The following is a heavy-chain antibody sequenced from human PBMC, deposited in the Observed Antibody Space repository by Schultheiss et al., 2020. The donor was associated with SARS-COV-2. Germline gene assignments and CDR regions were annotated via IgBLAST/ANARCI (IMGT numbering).Heavy chain of an antibody. CDR2: IYHSGST. CDR3: ARDCSGSSCYTLGY. CDR1: GYSISSGYY. Sequence: SETLSLTCAVSGYSISSGYYWGWIRQPPGKGLEWIGSIYHSGSTYYNPSLKSRVTISVDTSKNQFSLKLSSVTAADTAVYYCARDCSGSSCYTLGYWGQGTLVTVSS. J-gene: IGHJ4*02. V-gene: IGHV4-38-2*02. D-gene: IGHD2-15*01.